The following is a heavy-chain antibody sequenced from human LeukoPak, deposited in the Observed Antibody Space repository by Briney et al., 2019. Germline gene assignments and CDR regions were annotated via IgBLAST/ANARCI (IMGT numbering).Heavy chain of an antibody. CDR3: AKDQPDSSSWAY. Sequence: GGSLRLSCAASGFTFSSDGMHWVRQAPGKGLAWVAFIRYDGSNKYYADSVKGRFTISRDNSKNTLYLQMNSLRAEDTAVYYCAKDQPDSSSWAYWGQGTLVTVSS. D-gene: IGHD6-13*01. CDR1: GFTFSSDG. V-gene: IGHV3-30*02. J-gene: IGHJ4*02. CDR2: IRYDGSNK.